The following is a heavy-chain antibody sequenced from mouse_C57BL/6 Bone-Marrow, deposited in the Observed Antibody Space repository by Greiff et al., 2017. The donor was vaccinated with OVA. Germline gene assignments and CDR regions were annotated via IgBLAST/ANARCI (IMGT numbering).Heavy chain of an antibody. D-gene: IGHD1-1*01. CDR2: IYPGDGDT. Sequence: VMLVESGAELVKPGASVKISCKASGYAFSSYWMNWVKQRPGKGLEWIGQIYPGDGDTNYNGKFKGKATLTADKSSSTAYMQLSSLTSEDSAVYFCARWDYGSSYWYFDVWGTGTTVTVSS. CDR3: ARWDYGSSYWYFDV. V-gene: IGHV1-80*01. CDR1: GYAFSSYW. J-gene: IGHJ1*03.